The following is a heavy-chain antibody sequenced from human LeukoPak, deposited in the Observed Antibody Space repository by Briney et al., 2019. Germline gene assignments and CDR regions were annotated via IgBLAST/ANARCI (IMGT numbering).Heavy chain of an antibody. J-gene: IGHJ6*04. CDR3: ARDAITTVRGGYGMDV. Sequence: PGRSLRLSCAASGFTFSSYGMHWVRQAPGKGLEWVAVIWYDGSNKYYADSVKGRFTISRDNSKNTLYLQMNSLRAEDTAVYYCARDAITTVRGGYGMDVWGKGTTVTVSS. D-gene: IGHD3-10*01. CDR2: IWYDGSNK. V-gene: IGHV3-33*01. CDR1: GFTFSSYG.